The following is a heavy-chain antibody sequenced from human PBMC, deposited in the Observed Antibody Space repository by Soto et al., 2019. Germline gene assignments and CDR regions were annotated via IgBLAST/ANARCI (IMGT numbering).Heavy chain of an antibody. J-gene: IGHJ4*02. CDR3: ARDRPPVYY. CDR1: GYTFTSYG. CDR2: ISAYNGNT. Sequence: QVQLVQSGAEVKKPGASVKVSCKASGYTFTSYGISWVRQAPGQGLEWMGWISAYNGNTNYAQKLQGRVNMTTDTSTRTAYMEVRGLGSDDTAVYCCARDRPPVYYWGQGTLVTVSS. V-gene: IGHV1-18*01.